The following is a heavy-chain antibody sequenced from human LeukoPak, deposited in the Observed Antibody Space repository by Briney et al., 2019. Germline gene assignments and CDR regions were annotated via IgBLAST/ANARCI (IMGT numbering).Heavy chain of an antibody. Sequence: PGGALRLSCAASGFTFSSYWMSWVRQAPGKGLEWVAHIIEVGGEKYYVDSVKGRFTISRDNAKNSLYLQMNSLRAEDTAVYYCARDQRYCSSSSCPWEPFDYWGQGTLVT. CDR1: GFTFSSYW. V-gene: IGHV3-7*05. D-gene: IGHD2-2*01. CDR3: ARDQRYCSSSSCPWEPFDY. CDR2: IIEVGGEK. J-gene: IGHJ4*02.